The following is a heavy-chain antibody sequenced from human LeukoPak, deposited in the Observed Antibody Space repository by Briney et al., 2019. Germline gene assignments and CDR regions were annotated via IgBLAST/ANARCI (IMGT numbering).Heavy chain of an antibody. CDR2: ISYDGSNK. D-gene: IGHD6-13*01. Sequence: GGSLRLSCAASGFTFSSYGMHWVRQAPGKGLEWVAVISYDGSNKYYADPVKGRFTISRDNSKNTLYLQMNSLRAEDTAVYYCAASSSWYFGWFDPWGQGTLVTVSS. V-gene: IGHV3-30*03. CDR1: GFTFSSYG. J-gene: IGHJ5*02. CDR3: AASSSWYFGWFDP.